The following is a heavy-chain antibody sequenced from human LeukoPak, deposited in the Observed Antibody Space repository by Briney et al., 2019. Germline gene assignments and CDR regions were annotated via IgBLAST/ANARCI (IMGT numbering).Heavy chain of an antibody. CDR3: ASRIAVAGALVY. Sequence: PSETLSLTCMVSGGSISSGRPYWGWVRQPPGKGLEGIGSLSYGRSTYYKPSLKSRVSMSVDTSKNQFSLKMISVTAADTGMYYCASRIAVAGALVYWGRGTLVTVSS. V-gene: IGHV4-39*07. D-gene: IGHD6-19*01. CDR1: GGSISSGRPY. CDR2: LSYGRST. J-gene: IGHJ4*02.